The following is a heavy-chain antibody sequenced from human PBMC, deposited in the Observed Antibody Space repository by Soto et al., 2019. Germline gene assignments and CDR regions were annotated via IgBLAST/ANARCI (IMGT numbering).Heavy chain of an antibody. CDR1: GFTFSSYA. CDR2: IGESGTPT. V-gene: IGHV3-23*01. D-gene: IGHD2-2*01. Sequence: SGGSLRFSCAASGFTFSSYAMKWVRQAPGKGLEWVSLIGESGTPTYYADSVKGRFTISRDNSGNTLFLEMYSLRAEDTAVYYCARYIPGVRYYGMDVWGQGTTVTVSS. CDR3: ARYIPGVRYYGMDV. J-gene: IGHJ6*02.